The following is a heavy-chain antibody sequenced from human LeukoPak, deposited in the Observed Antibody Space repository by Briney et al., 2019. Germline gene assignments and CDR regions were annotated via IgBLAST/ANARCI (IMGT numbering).Heavy chain of an antibody. CDR2: VTTSADTP. J-gene: IGHJ6*02. V-gene: IGHV3-23*01. CDR1: GFTLSNFA. D-gene: IGHD2-2*01. Sequence: GGSLRLSCAASGFTLSNFAMSWVRQAPGKGLEWVSLVTTSADTPYYADSVKGRFTISRDNSKNTLFLQMNGLRADDTAVYYCARCRPIRGSDYYYYGMDVWGQGTTVTVSS. CDR3: ARCRPIRGSDYYYYGMDV.